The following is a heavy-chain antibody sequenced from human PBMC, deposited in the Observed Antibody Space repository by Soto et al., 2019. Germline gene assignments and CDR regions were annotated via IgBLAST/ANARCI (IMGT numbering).Heavy chain of an antibody. D-gene: IGHD4-17*01. CDR2: IYYSGST. CDR3: ARRYGPGFDY. CDR1: GGSISSGGYY. J-gene: IGHJ4*02. V-gene: IGHV4-61*08. Sequence: SETLSLTCAVSGGSISSGGYYWSWIRQPPGKGLEWIGYIYYSGSTNYNPSLKSRVTISVDTSKNQFSLKLSSVTAADTAVYYCARRYGPGFDYWGQGTLVTVSS.